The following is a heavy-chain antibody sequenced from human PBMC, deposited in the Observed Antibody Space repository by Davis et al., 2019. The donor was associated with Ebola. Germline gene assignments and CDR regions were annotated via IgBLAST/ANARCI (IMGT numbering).Heavy chain of an antibody. D-gene: IGHD5-12*01. CDR1: GFSLSDYW. CDR3: AKNSGYGYVS. Sequence: GESLKISCGVSGFSLSDYWMTWVRQAPGKGLEWVANINQDGSEKYYVDSVKGRFTISRDNAKNSLYLQMNSLRAEDTAVYHCAKNSGYGYVSWGQGTLVTVSS. V-gene: IGHV3-7*01. CDR2: INQDGSEK. J-gene: IGHJ5*02.